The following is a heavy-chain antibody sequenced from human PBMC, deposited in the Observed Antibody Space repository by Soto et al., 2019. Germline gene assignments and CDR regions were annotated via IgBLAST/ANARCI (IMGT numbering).Heavy chain of an antibody. Sequence: SVKVSCKASGFTLTDNYMHWVREAPGQGLEWMGWINPNGGTNYAQKFRGRVTMTRDTSISTAYMELSKLRSDDTAVYYCAREGPNILAASNWFDPWGQGTLVGVSS. CDR2: INPNGGT. V-gene: IGHV1-2*02. CDR1: GFTLTDNY. J-gene: IGHJ5*02. CDR3: AREGPNILAASNWFDP. D-gene: IGHD6-25*01.